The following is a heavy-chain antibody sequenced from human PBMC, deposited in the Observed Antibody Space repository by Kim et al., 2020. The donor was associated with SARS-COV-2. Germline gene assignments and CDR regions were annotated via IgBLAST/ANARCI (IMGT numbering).Heavy chain of an antibody. CDR1: GFTFSSYA. J-gene: IGHJ4*02. D-gene: IGHD2-15*01. V-gene: IGHV3-30*04. CDR3: ARDRDFGYSPFFDY. CDR2: ISYDGSNK. Sequence: GGSLRLSCAASGFTFSSYAMHWVRQAPGKGLEWVAVISYDGSNKYYADSVKGRFTISRDNSKNTLYLQMNSLRAEDTAVYYCARDRDFGYSPFFDYWGQGTLVTVSS.